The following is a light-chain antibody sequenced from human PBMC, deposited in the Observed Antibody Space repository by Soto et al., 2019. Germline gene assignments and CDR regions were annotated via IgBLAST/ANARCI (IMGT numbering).Light chain of an antibody. J-gene: IGKJ5*01. CDR1: QSVSSY. V-gene: IGKV3-11*01. Sequence: IALTQSPATLSTPPWERTNLSCSASQSVSSYLAWYQQKPGQAPRLLIYDASNRATGVPDRFSGSGSGTDFTLTIRRLEPEDFALYYCQKSNNWPQINFGKGKQLEIK. CDR2: DAS. CDR3: QKSNNWPQIN.